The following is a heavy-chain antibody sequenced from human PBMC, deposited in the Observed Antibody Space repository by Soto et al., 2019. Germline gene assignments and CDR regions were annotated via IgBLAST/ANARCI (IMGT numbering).Heavy chain of an antibody. V-gene: IGHV3-53*01. J-gene: IGHJ4*02. D-gene: IGHD2-2*01. CDR2: IYSGGYT. Sequence: EVQLVESGGGLIQPGGSLRLSCAVSGFTVSNNYMSWVRQAPGKGLEGVSVIYSGGYTAYGDSVKGRFTISRDNSKTPLYLQRNSRRAADPAVFSWASQPGGGGYWGQGTLVTVSS. CDR1: GFTVSNNY. CDR3: ASQPGGGGY.